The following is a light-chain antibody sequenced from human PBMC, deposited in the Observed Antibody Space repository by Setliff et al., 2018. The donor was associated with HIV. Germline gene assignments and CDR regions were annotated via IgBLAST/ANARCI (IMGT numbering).Light chain of an antibody. CDR3: SSYTSTSTRV. CDR2: DVT. Sequence: QSVLAQPRSVSGSPGQSVTISCTGTSSDVGGYNYISWYQRHPGKAPKLMIYDVTNRPSGISDRFSGSKSANTASLTISGLQADDEADYYCSSYTSTSTRVFGTGTKV. V-gene: IGLV2-14*01. J-gene: IGLJ1*01. CDR1: SSDVGGYNY.